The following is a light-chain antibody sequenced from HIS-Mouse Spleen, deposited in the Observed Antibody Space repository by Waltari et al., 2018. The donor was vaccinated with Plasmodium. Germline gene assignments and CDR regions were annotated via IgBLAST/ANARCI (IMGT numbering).Light chain of an antibody. V-gene: IGKV3-15*01. CDR3: QQYNNWSFT. J-gene: IGKJ3*01. Sequence: EIVMTQSPAPLSVSPGERATLSCQPSQSVSSNLAWYQQKPGQAPRLLIYGASNRATGIAARFSVSGSGTEFTLTISSLQSEDFAVYYCQQYNNWSFTFGPGTKVDIK. CDR2: GAS. CDR1: QSVSSN.